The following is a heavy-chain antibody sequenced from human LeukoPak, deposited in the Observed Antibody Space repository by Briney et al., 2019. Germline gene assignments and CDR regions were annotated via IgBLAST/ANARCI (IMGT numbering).Heavy chain of an antibody. Sequence: GGSLRLSCAASGFTVSSNYMSWVRQAPGKGLEWVSLIYSGGSTYYVDSVKGRFTISRDNSKNALYLQMNSLRAEDTAVYYCASRDKGYYYGMDVWGQGTTVTVSS. V-gene: IGHV3-66*01. J-gene: IGHJ6*02. CDR3: ASRDKGYYYGMDV. CDR1: GFTVSSNY. D-gene: IGHD5-24*01. CDR2: IYSGGST.